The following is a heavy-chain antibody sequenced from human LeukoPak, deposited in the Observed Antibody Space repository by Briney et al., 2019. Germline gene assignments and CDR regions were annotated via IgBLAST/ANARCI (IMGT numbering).Heavy chain of an antibody. CDR2: INHSGST. J-gene: IGHJ4*02. Sequence: SETLSLTCAVYGGSFSGYYWSWIRQPPGKGLEWIGEINHSGSTNYNPSLKSRVTISVDTSKNQFSLKLSSVTAADTAVYYCARPNRGQLARVDYWAQGTLVTVSS. CDR1: GGSFSGYY. CDR3: ARPNRGQLARVDY. D-gene: IGHD6-6*01. V-gene: IGHV4-34*01.